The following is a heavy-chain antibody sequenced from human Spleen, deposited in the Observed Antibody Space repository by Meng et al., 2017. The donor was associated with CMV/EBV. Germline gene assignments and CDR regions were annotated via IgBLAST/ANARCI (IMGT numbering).Heavy chain of an antibody. J-gene: IGHJ1*01. Sequence: HWVRQAPGKGLEWVAVISYDIKHQYYADSVRGRFPVSRDNYRGSLYLQMNSLTPDDSAVYYCATSRLYGDFPDAVDLWGQGTLVTVSS. V-gene: IGHV3-30*16. CDR2: ISYDIKHQ. CDR3: ATSRLYGDFPDAVDL. D-gene: IGHD4-17*01.